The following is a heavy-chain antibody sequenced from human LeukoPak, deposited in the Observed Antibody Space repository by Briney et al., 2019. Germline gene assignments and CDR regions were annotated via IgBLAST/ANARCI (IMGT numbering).Heavy chain of an antibody. J-gene: IGHJ5*02. Sequence: GASVKVSCKASGYTFTGYYMHWVRQAPGQGLEWMGWINPNSGGTNYAQKFQGWATMTRDTSISTAYMELSRLRSDDTAVYYCARDAYYGSGSYSSGRGNWFDPWGQGTLVTVSS. D-gene: IGHD3-10*01. CDR3: ARDAYYGSGSYSSGRGNWFDP. CDR1: GYTFTGYY. CDR2: INPNSGGT. V-gene: IGHV1-2*04.